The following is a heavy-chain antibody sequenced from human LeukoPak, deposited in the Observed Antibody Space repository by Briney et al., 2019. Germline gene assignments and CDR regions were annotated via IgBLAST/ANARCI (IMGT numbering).Heavy chain of an antibody. CDR3: ARAEGYDSSGYYWGNYFDY. CDR2: ISSSSSYI. Sequence: GGSLRLSCAASGFTFSSYSMNWVRQAPGKGLEWVSSISSSSSYIYYADSVKGRFTISRDNAKNSLYLQMNSLRAEDTAVYYCARAEGYDSSGYYWGNYFDYWGQGTLVTVSS. V-gene: IGHV3-21*01. CDR1: GFTFSSYS. D-gene: IGHD3-22*01. J-gene: IGHJ4*02.